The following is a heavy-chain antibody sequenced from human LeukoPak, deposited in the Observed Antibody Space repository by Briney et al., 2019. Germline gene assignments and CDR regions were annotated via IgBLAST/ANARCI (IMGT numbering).Heavy chain of an antibody. CDR2: IYYSGST. Sequence: SQTLSLTCTVSGGSISSGSYYWSWIRQPPGKGLEWIGYIYYSGSTNYNPSLKSRVTISVDTSKNQFSLKLSSVTAADTAVYYCALARGSGSYRLDYWGQGTLVTVSS. D-gene: IGHD3-10*01. V-gene: IGHV4-61*01. CDR1: GGSISSGSYY. J-gene: IGHJ4*02. CDR3: ALARGSGSYRLDY.